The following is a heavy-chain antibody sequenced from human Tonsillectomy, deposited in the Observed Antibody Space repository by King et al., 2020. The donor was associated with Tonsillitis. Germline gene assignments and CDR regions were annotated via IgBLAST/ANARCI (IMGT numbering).Heavy chain of an antibody. J-gene: IGHJ4*02. CDR3: AKGGDYFDY. CDR1: GFTFSSYG. D-gene: IGHD2-15*01. Sequence: VQLVESGGGVVQPGRSLRLSCAASGFTFSSYGMHWVRQAPGKGLEGVAVISYDGSNKYYADSVKGRFTISRDNSKNTLYLQMNSLRAEDTAVYYCAKGGDYFDYWGQGTLVTVSS. V-gene: IGHV3-30*18. CDR2: ISYDGSNK.